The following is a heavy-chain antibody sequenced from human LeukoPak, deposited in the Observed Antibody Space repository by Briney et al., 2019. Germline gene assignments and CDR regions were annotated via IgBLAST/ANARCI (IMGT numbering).Heavy chain of an antibody. CDR2: INSDGSST. V-gene: IGHV3-74*01. CDR1: GFTFSNYY. J-gene: IGHJ4*02. D-gene: IGHD5-24*01. CDR3: ARGSHRDYFDY. Sequence: GRSLRLSCAASGFTFSNYYMHWVRQAPGKGLVWVSRINSDGSSTNYADSVKGRFTVSRDNAKNTLYLQMNSLRAEDTAVYYCARGSHRDYFDYWGQGTLVTISS.